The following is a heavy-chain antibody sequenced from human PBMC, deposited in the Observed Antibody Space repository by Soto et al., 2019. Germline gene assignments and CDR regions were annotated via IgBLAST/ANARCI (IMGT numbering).Heavy chain of an antibody. CDR2: ISPDGSTT. CDR1: GFTFSNSW. D-gene: IGHD3-3*01. V-gene: IGHV3-74*01. CDR3: LRAGSWRCLD. Sequence: EVQLVESGGDLIQPGGSLRLSCAASGFTFSNSWMYWVRQAPGKGLVWVSRISPDGSTTTYADSVKGRFTISRDNAKNTVELEMNSLGGEDTGGFFCLRAGSWRCLDWGQGTLVTVSP. J-gene: IGHJ4*02.